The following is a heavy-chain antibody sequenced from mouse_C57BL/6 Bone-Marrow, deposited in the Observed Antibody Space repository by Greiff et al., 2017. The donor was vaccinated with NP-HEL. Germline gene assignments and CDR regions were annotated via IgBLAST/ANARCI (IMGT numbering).Heavy chain of an antibody. V-gene: IGHV5-17*01. CDR1: GFTFSDYG. CDR3: AKITTVVATDAMDY. CDR2: ISSGSSTI. J-gene: IGHJ4*01. Sequence: EVKVEESGGGLVKPGGSLKLSCAASGFTFSDYGMHWVRQAPEKGLEWVAYISSGSSTIYYADTVKGRFTISRDNAKNTLFLQMTSLRSEDTAMYYCAKITTVVATDAMDYWGQGTSVTVSS. D-gene: IGHD1-1*01.